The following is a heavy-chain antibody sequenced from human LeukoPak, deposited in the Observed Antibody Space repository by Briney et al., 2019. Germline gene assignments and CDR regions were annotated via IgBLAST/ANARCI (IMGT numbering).Heavy chain of an antibody. V-gene: IGHV1-8*01. CDR1: GYTLTSYD. D-gene: IGHD3-3*01. Sequence: ASVKVSCKASGYTLTSYDINWVRQATGQGLEWMGWMNPNSGNTGYAQKFQGRVTMTRNTSISTAYMELRSLRSEDTAVYYCARGGGYYDFWSGYSFDYWGQGTLVTVSS. CDR2: MNPNSGNT. J-gene: IGHJ4*02. CDR3: ARGGGYYDFWSGYSFDY.